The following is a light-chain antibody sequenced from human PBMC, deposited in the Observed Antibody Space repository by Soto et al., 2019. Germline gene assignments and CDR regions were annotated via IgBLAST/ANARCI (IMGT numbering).Light chain of an antibody. V-gene: IGKV3-11*01. CDR1: QSVSSY. J-gene: IGKJ3*01. CDR2: DAS. Sequence: EIVLTQSPATLSLSPGERATLSCRASQSVSSYLAWYQQKPGQAPRLLIYDASNSATSIPATFSGSGSGTDVTLTIISLEPEDFAVYYCQQRSNWPIFTFGPGTKVDIK. CDR3: QQRSNWPIFT.